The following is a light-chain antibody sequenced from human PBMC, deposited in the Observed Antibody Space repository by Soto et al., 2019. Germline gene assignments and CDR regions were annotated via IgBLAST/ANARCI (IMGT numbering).Light chain of an antibody. Sequence: DIQMTQSPSTLSASVGDRVTITCRASQSIASWLAWYQQKPGRAPDLLIYDASTLKSGVPTRFSASGSVTEFTLTISDLQPDDFATYYCQQYNTYEFGQRTKVDIK. V-gene: IGKV1-5*01. CDR3: QQYNTYE. J-gene: IGKJ1*01. CDR1: QSIASW. CDR2: DAS.